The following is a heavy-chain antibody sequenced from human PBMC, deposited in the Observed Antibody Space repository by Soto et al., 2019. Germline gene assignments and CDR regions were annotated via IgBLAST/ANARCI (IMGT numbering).Heavy chain of an antibody. Sequence: QVQLVESGGGVVQPGRSLRLSCAASGFTFSSYGMHWVRQAPGKGLEWVAVIWYDGSNKYYADSVKGRFTISRDNSKNTLYLQMNSLRAEDTAVYYCARDRGYSYGAFDYWGQGTLVTVSS. CDR1: GFTFSSYG. D-gene: IGHD5-18*01. CDR2: IWYDGSNK. J-gene: IGHJ4*02. V-gene: IGHV3-33*01. CDR3: ARDRGYSYGAFDY.